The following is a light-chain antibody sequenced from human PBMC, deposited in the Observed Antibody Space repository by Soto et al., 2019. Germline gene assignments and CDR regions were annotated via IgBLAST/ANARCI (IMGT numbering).Light chain of an antibody. CDR2: DVD. V-gene: IGLV2-14*01. J-gene: IGLJ1*01. CDR3: SSYTSSSPRYV. CDR1: SSDVGDYNS. Sequence: QSALTQPASVSGSPGQSITISCTGTSSDVGDYNSVSWYQQHPGKAPKLIISDVDSRPSGVSNRFSGSKSGNTASLTISGLQAEDEADYYCSSYTSSSPRYVFGTGTKVTVL.